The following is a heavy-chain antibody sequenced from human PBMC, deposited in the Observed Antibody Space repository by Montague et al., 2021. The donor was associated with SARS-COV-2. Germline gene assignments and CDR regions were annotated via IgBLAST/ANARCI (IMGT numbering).Heavy chain of an antibody. D-gene: IGHD5-24*01. CDR1: GGSFSGYY. CDR2: INHSGST. Sequence: SETLSLTCAVYGGSFSGYYWSWIRQPPGKGLEWIGEINHSGSTNYNPSLKSRVTISVDTSKNQFSLKLSSVTAADTVVYYCARVFPRWLQFDPYFDYWGQGTLVTVSS. CDR3: ARVFPRWLQFDPYFDY. V-gene: IGHV4-34*01. J-gene: IGHJ4*02.